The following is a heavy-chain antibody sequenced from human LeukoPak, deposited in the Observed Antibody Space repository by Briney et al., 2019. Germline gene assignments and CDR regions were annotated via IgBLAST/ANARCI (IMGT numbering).Heavy chain of an antibody. CDR2: INHSGST. CDR3: ARVLAYYDFWSGYYPRWFDP. J-gene: IGHJ5*02. D-gene: IGHD3-3*01. Sequence: SETLSLTCAVYGGSFSGYYWSWIRQPPGKGLGWIGEINHSGSTNYNPSLKSRVTISVDTSKNQFSLKLSSVTAADTAVYYCARVLAYYDFWSGYYPRWFDPWGQGTLVTVSS. CDR1: GGSFSGYY. V-gene: IGHV4-34*01.